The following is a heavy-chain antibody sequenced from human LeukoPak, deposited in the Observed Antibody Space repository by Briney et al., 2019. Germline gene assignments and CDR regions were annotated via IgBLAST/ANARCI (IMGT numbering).Heavy chain of an antibody. V-gene: IGHV1-46*01. CDR2: INPSGGST. D-gene: IGHD5-18*01. CDR1: GYTFTSYY. CDR3: ARLDLGTDTAMYAFDI. J-gene: IGHJ3*02. Sequence: ASVKVSCKASGYTFTSYYMHWVRQAPGQGLEWMGIINPSGGSTSYAQKFQGRVTMTRDMSTSTVYMELSSLRSEDTAVYYCARLDLGTDTAMYAFDIWGQGTMVTVSS.